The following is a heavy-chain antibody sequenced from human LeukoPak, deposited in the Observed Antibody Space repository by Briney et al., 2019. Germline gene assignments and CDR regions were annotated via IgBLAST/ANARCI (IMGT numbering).Heavy chain of an antibody. CDR2: IYASGSA. V-gene: IGHV4-61*02. CDR3: VRTVYGDYGDS. Sequence: SETLSLTCTVSGGSVSSDSYYWTWIRQPAGKGPELIGRIYASGSANYNPSLKSRVTISVDKFKNQFSLKLSSVTAADTALYYCVRTVYGDYGDSWGQGTLVTVSS. CDR1: GGSVSSDSYY. D-gene: IGHD4-17*01. J-gene: IGHJ4*02.